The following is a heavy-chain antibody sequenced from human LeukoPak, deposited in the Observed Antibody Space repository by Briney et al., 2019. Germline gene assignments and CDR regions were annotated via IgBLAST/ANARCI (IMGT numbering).Heavy chain of an antibody. Sequence: GGSLRLSCAASGFSFSSYAMSWVRQAPGKGLEWVSSSGSGDNTYYAESVKGRFTTSRDNSKNTLFLQMNSLRAEDTAVYYCARESWSSLTWGQGTLVTVSS. CDR1: GFSFSSYA. J-gene: IGHJ5*02. CDR2: SGSGDNT. V-gene: IGHV3-23*01. D-gene: IGHD2-2*01. CDR3: ARESWSSLT.